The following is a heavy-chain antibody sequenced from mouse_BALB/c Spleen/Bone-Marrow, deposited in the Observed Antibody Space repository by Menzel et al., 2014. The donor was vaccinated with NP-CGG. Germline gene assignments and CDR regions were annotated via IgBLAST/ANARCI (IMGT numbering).Heavy chain of an antibody. Sequence: EVQLQQSGAELVKPAASVRLSCTASGFNIKDSYMHWVEQRPEQGLEWIGRIDPANGNTKYGPKFQGKATIALDTSSNTAYLQLSSLTSEDTAVYFCATYYRYDRRFAYWGQGTLVTVSA. D-gene: IGHD2-14*01. V-gene: IGHV14-3*02. J-gene: IGHJ3*01. CDR1: GFNIKDSY. CDR3: ATYYRYDRRFAY. CDR2: IDPANGNT.